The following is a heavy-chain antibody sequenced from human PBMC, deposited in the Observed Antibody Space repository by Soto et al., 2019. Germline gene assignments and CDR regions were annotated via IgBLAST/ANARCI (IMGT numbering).Heavy chain of an antibody. V-gene: IGHV3-23*01. CDR1: GFTFSSYA. D-gene: IGHD3-22*01. J-gene: IGHJ4*02. CDR2: ISGSGGST. Sequence: GGSLRLSCAASGFTFSSYAMSWVRQAPGKGLEWVSAISGSGGSTYYADSVKGRFTISRDNSKNTLYLQMNSLRAEDTAVYYCAKDRGYYDSSGYYAEYIYGDWGQGTLVTVSS. CDR3: AKDRGYYDSSGYYAEYIYGD.